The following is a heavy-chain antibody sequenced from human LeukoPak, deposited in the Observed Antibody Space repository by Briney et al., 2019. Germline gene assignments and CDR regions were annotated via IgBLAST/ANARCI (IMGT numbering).Heavy chain of an antibody. CDR1: GFTFGSYW. CDR3: ARATRDDYGDVHDAFDI. J-gene: IGHJ3*02. D-gene: IGHD4-17*01. V-gene: IGHV3-7*01. Sequence: QPGGSLRLSCATSGFTFGSYWMNWVRPAPGKGLEWVANIKEDGSKKYYVESVKGRFTISRDNAKNSLYLQMNTLRADDTAVYYCARATRDDYGDVHDAFDIWGQGTMVTVSS. CDR2: IKEDGSKK.